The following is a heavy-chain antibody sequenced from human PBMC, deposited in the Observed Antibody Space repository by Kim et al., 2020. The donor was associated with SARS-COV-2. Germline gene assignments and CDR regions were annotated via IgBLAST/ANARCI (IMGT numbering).Heavy chain of an antibody. Sequence: YADSVKRRLTISRDITKDTLYLQMNSLGAEYTALYYCAKDHPSSGWPAFDSWGQGTLVTVSS. CDR3: AKDHPSSGWPAFDS. V-gene: IGHV3-23*01. J-gene: IGHJ4*02. D-gene: IGHD6-19*01.